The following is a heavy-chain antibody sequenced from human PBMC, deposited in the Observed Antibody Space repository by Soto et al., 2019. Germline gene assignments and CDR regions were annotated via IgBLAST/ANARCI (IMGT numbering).Heavy chain of an antibody. Sequence: QVQLVQSGAEVKKPGASVKVSCKASGYTFTSYGISWVRQAPGRGLEWMGWISAYNGNTNYAQKLQGRVTMTTDTSTSTAYMELRSLRSDDTAVYYCARDRAYYDSSGYHYFDYWGQGTLVTVSS. D-gene: IGHD3-22*01. CDR3: ARDRAYYDSSGYHYFDY. J-gene: IGHJ4*02. CDR1: GYTFTSYG. CDR2: ISAYNGNT. V-gene: IGHV1-18*01.